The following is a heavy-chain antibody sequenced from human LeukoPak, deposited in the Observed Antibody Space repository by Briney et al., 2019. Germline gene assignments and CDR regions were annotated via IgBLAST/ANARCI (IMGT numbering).Heavy chain of an antibody. CDR1: GFTFDDYA. D-gene: IGHD6-13*01. CDR3: AKERAHSSSIIPDAFDI. CDR2: ISWNSGSI. Sequence: TGGSLRLSCAASGFTFDDYAMHWVRQAPGKGLEWVSGISWNSGSIGYADSVKGRFTISRDNAKNSLYLQMNSLRAEDMALYYCAKERAHSSSIIPDAFDIWGQGTMVTVSS. V-gene: IGHV3-9*03. J-gene: IGHJ3*02.